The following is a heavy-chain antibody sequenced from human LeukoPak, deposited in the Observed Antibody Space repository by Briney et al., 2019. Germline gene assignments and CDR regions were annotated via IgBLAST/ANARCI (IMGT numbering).Heavy chain of an antibody. V-gene: IGHV1-18*01. J-gene: IGHJ5*02. CDR3: ARVVRRGARGVIMNWFDP. D-gene: IGHD3-10*01. Sequence: GASVKVSCKASGYAFTSYGISWVRQAPGQGLEWMGWISAYNGNTNYAQKLQGRVTMTTDTSTSTAYMELRSLRSDDTAVYYCARVVRRGARGVIMNWFDPWGQGTLVTVSS. CDR2: ISAYNGNT. CDR1: GYAFTSYG.